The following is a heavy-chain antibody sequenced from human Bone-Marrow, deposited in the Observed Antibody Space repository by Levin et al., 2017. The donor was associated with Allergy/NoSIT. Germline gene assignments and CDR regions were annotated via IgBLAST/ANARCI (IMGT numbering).Heavy chain of an antibody. CDR3: ARDLRGGYCTGGACLSVGYYMDV. Sequence: ASVKVSCKASGYTFTSYYMHWVRQAPGQGLEWMGIINPSGGSASYAQKFQGRVTMTRDTSTSTVYMELNSLRSEDTAVYYCARDLRGGYCTGGACLSVGYYMDVWGKGTTVTVSS. J-gene: IGHJ6*03. D-gene: IGHD2-8*02. V-gene: IGHV1-46*01. CDR1: GYTFTSYY. CDR2: INPSGGSA.